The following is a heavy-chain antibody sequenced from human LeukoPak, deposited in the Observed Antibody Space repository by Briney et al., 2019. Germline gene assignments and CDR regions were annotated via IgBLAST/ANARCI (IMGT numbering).Heavy chain of an antibody. CDR3: ARDHRTYYYDSSGY. CDR1: GFTFSSYS. V-gene: IGHV3-21*01. CDR2: ISSSSSYI. J-gene: IGHJ4*02. Sequence: GGSLRLSCAASGFTFSSYSMNWVRQAPGKGLEWVSSISSSSSYIYYADSVKGRFTISRDNAKNSLYLQMNSLRAEDTAVYYCARDHRTYYYDSSGYWGQRTLVTVSS. D-gene: IGHD3-22*01.